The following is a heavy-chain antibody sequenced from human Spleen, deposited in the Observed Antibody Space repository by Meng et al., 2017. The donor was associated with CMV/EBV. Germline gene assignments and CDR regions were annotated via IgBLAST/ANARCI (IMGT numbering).Heavy chain of an antibody. CDR3: ARLLHYDFWSGYYEGGYYFDY. V-gene: IGHV3-21*01. D-gene: IGHD3-3*01. CDR2: ISSSSSYI. Sequence: EVQLVESGGXLVKPGGSXRLSCAASGFTFRSYSMNWVRQAPGKGLEWVSSISSSSSYIYYADSVKGRFTISRDNAKNSLYLQMNSLRAEDTAVYYCARLLHYDFWSGYYEGGYYFDYWGQGTLVTVSS. J-gene: IGHJ4*02. CDR1: GFTFRSYS.